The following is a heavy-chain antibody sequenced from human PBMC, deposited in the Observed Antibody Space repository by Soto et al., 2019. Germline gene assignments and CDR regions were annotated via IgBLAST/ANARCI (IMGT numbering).Heavy chain of an antibody. CDR3: AKDGLWFGEFADYYGMDV. V-gene: IGHV3-30*18. J-gene: IGHJ6*02. CDR2: ISYDGSNK. D-gene: IGHD3-10*01. Sequence: QVQLVESGGGVVRPGRSLRLSCAASGFTFSSYGMHWVRQAPGKGLEWVAVISYDGSNKFYADSVKGRFTISRDNSKNTLYLQMNSLRAEDTAVYYCAKDGLWFGEFADYYGMDVWGQGTTVTVSS. CDR1: GFTFSSYG.